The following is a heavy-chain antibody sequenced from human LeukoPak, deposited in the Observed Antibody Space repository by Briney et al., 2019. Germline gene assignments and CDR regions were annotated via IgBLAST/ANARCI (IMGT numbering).Heavy chain of an antibody. CDR1: GGTFSSYA. CDR2: IIPIFGTA. V-gene: IGHV1-69*01. D-gene: IGHD6-13*01. Sequence: SVKVSCKASGGTFSSYAISWVRQAPGQVLEWMGGIIPIFGTANYAHKFQGRVTITADESTSTAYMELSSLRSEDTAVYYCASSYSSSWYIDYWGQGTLVTVSS. J-gene: IGHJ4*02. CDR3: ASSYSSSWYIDY.